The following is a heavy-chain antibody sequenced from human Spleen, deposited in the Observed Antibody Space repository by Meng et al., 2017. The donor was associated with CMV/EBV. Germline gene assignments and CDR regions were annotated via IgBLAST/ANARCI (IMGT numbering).Heavy chain of an antibody. CDR1: GDTFNNYA. Sequence: SVKVSCKASGDTFNNYAITWVRQAPGQGLEWMGGIVPFFNVINYAQNFQGRLTISADKSTNTVSMELSSLRSEDTAIYYCARPHEISCSSTHCYSPDHWGQGTLVTVS. D-gene: IGHD2-21*02. V-gene: IGHV1-69*10. CDR3: ARPHEISCSSTHCYSPDH. J-gene: IGHJ4*02. CDR2: IVPFFNVI.